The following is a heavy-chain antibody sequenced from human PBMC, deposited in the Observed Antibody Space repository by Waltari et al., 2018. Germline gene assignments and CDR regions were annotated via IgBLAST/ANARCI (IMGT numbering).Heavy chain of an antibody. J-gene: IGHJ4*02. CDR1: GFTFSSYW. V-gene: IGHV3-7*01. D-gene: IGHD2-15*01. CDR2: IKQDGSEK. CDR3: AREDCSGGSCYSGAQD. Sequence: EVQLVESGGGLVQPGGSLRLSCAASGFTFSSYWMSWVRQAPGKGLEWVANIKQDGSEKYYVDSVKGRFTISRDNAKNSLYLQMNSLRAEDTAVYYCAREDCSGGSCYSGAQDWGQGTLVTVSS.